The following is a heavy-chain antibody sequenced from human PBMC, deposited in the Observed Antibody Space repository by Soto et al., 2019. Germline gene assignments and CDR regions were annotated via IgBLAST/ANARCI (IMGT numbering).Heavy chain of an antibody. CDR1: SDSISSTNW. CDR2: VYHSGNT. CDR3: ARRSSGWYEGYFLN. J-gene: IGHJ1*01. D-gene: IGHD6-19*01. Sequence: QVQLQESGPGLVEPSGTLSLTCAVSSDSISSTNWWSWVRQPPGRGLQWIGEVYHSGNTNYNPSLKSRVTMSVDKSKNQFSLNLSSVTAADTAVYYCARRSSGWYEGYFLNWGQGILVTVAS. V-gene: IGHV4-4*02.